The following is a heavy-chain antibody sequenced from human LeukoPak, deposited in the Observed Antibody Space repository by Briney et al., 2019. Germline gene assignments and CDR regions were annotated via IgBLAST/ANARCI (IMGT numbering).Heavy chain of an antibody. V-gene: IGHV4-34*01. CDR2: INHSGST. Sequence: GSLRLSCAASGFSFKTYSMNWVRQAPGKGLEWIGEINHSGSTNYNPSPKSRVTISVDTSKNQFSLKLSSVTAADTAVYYCARGSIRLDYWGQGTLVTVSS. CDR1: GFSFKTYS. J-gene: IGHJ4*02. CDR3: ARGSIRLDY. D-gene: IGHD2-21*01.